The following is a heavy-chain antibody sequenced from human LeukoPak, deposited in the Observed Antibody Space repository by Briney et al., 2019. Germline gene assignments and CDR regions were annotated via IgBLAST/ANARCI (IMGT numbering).Heavy chain of an antibody. CDR2: IWYGGSNK. J-gene: IGHJ4*02. V-gene: IGHV3-33*08. Sequence: GRSLRLSCAASGFTFSSYGMHWVRQAPGKGLEWVAVIWYGGSNKYYADSVKGRFTISRDNSKNTLYLQMNSLRAEDTAVYYCATWPSWNPDYWGQGTLVTVSS. D-gene: IGHD1-1*01. CDR1: GFTFSSYG. CDR3: ATWPSWNPDY.